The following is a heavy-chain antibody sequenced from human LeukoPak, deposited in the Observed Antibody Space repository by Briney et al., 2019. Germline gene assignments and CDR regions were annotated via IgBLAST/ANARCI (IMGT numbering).Heavy chain of an antibody. CDR1: GFSFSTYA. J-gene: IGHJ6*03. CDR2: ITATGRDT. V-gene: IGHV3-23*01. Sequence: PGGSLRLSCAASGFSFSTYAMNWVRQAPGKRLEWVSSITATGRDTYYALSVKGRITISRDNSKNTLYLQMNSLRAEDTAVYYCSRAGGGYSYGYYMDVWGKGTTVSIS. CDR3: SRAGGGYSYGYYMDV. D-gene: IGHD5-18*01.